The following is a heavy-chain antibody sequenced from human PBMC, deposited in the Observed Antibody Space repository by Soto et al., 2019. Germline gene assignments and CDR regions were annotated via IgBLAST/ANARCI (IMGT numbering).Heavy chain of an antibody. CDR2: IYYTGNT. CDR1: GGSISSAYY. D-gene: IGHD3-10*01. Sequence: QVQLQESGPGLVKPSQTLSLTCTVSGGSISSAYYWSGIRQHPGKALEWMGYIYYTGNTKYIPSLKSRVSISVDTAENQFSMRLSAVTAADTAVSYCARGFGELRAFDLWGQGTMVTVSS. V-gene: IGHV4-31*03. J-gene: IGHJ3*01. CDR3: ARGFGELRAFDL.